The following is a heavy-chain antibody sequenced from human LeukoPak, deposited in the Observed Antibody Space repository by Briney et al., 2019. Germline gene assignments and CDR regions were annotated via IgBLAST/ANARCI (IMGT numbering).Heavy chain of an antibody. D-gene: IGHD2-2*02. CDR3: AKDLTYRISRLVEYCSSTSCYMEGAFDI. J-gene: IGHJ3*02. Sequence: GASVRVSCKTSGYTFTDYYMHWVRQAPGQGLEWMGWINPNSGGTNYAQKFQGRVTMTRDTSISTAYMELSRLRSDDTAVYYCAKDLTYRISRLVEYCSSTSCYMEGAFDIWGQGTMVTVSS. V-gene: IGHV1-2*02. CDR2: INPNSGGT. CDR1: GYTFTDYY.